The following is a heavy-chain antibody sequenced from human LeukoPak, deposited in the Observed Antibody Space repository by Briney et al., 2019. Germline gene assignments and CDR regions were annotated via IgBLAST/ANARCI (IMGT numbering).Heavy chain of an antibody. CDR1: GYTFTSYA. J-gene: IGHJ2*01. CDR2: INAGNGNT. Sequence: ASVKVSCKASGYTFTSYAMHWVRQAPGQRLEWMGWINAGNGNTKYSQKFQGRVTITRDTSASTAYMELSSLRSEDTAVYYCATGIVGATGLLWCFDLWGRGTLVTVSS. V-gene: IGHV1-3*01. CDR3: ATGIVGATGLLWCFDL. D-gene: IGHD1-26*01.